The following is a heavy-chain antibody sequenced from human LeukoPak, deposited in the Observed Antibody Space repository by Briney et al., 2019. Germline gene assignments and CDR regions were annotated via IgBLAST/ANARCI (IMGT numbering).Heavy chain of an antibody. Sequence: SETLSLTCSVFGDSISNNFYYWGWIRQTPGKGQAWIASIDYTGTTYYNPSFKSRVSISMDTSKNQFSLKLTSVTAADTAVFYCVKFKRRPRTYSYDYEFWGQGTLVTVSP. CDR3: VKFKRRPRTYSYDYEF. V-gene: IGHV4-39*07. CDR1: GDSISNNFYY. J-gene: IGHJ4*02. D-gene: IGHD5-18*01. CDR2: IDYTGTT.